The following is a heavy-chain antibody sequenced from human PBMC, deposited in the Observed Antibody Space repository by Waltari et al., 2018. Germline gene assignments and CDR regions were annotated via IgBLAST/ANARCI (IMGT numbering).Heavy chain of an antibody. CDR3: ARSGIAVAENWFDP. CDR2: GST. Sequence: GSTYYNPSLKSRVTMSVDTSKNQFSLKLSSVTAVDTAVYYCARSGIAVAENWFDPWGQGTLVTVSS. J-gene: IGHJ5*02. V-gene: IGHV4-28*01. D-gene: IGHD6-19*01.